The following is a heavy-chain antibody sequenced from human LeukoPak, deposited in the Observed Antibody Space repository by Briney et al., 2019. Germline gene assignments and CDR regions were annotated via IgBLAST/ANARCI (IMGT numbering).Heavy chain of an antibody. CDR1: GLPFRPYW. D-gene: IGHD2-21*01. CDR2: TKKDGSEK. V-gene: IGHV3-7*01. CDR3: VREGYFVFDF. J-gene: IGHJ4*02. Sequence: PGGPWSLSGGAPGLPFRPYWIGGFRRPQGKGLEWVANTKKDGSEKYYVDSVKGRFTISRDNAKNSLYLQMNSLRVEDTAVYYCVREGYFVFDFWGQGALVTVSS.